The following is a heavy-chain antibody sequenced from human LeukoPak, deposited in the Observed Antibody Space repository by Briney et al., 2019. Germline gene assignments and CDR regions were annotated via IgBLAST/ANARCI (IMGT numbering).Heavy chain of an antibody. V-gene: IGHV1-2*02. CDR3: ARELNYDSSGYYFDY. D-gene: IGHD3-22*01. CDR2: INPNSGGT. J-gene: IGHJ4*02. CDR1: GYTFTGYY. Sequence: AAVKVSCKASGYTFTGYYMHWVRPAPGQGRAWMGWINPNSGGTNYAQKFQGRVTMTRDTSISTAYMELSRLRSDDTAVYYCARELNYDSSGYYFDYWGQGTLVTVSS.